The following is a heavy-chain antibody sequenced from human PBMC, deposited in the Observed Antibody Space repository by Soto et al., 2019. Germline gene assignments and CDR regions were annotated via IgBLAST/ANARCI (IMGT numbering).Heavy chain of an antibody. D-gene: IGHD2-15*01. V-gene: IGHV3-66*01. J-gene: IGHJ3*02. Sequence: EVQLVESGGGLVQPGGSLRLSCAASGFTVSSNYMSWVRQAPGKGLEWVSVIYSGGSTYYADSVKGRFTISRDNSKNTLYLQMNSLRAEDTAVYYCARDLGYCSGGSCRIPDPGAFDIWGQGTMVTVSS. CDR2: IYSGGST. CDR3: ARDLGYCSGGSCRIPDPGAFDI. CDR1: GFTVSSNY.